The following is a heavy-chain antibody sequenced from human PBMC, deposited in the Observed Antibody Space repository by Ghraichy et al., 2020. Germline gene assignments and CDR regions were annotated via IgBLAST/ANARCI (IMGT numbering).Heavy chain of an antibody. CDR3: ARKRDNDAFDI. D-gene: IGHD5-24*01. V-gene: IGHV4-59*01. CDR2: IYYSGST. J-gene: IGHJ3*02. CDR1: GGSISSYY. Sequence: ESLNISCTVSGGSISSYYWSWIRQPPGKGLEWIGYIYYSGSTNYNPSLKSRVTISVDTSKNQFSLKLSSVTAADTAVYYCARKRDNDAFDIWGQGTMVTVSS.